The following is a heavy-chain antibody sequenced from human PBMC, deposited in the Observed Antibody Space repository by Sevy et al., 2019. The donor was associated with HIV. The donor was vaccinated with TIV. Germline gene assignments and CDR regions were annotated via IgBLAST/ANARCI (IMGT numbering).Heavy chain of an antibody. CDR1: GFTFSTYA. CDR3: AKDRVSGTYYTGDFYY. CDR2: ISYSGGST. V-gene: IGHV3-23*01. D-gene: IGHD3-10*01. Sequence: GGSLRLSCAASGFTFSTYAMTWVRQAPGKGLEWVSVISYSGGSTYYADSVRGQFTISRDNSKNTLYLQMNSLRVEDTAVYYCAKDRVSGTYYTGDFYYWGQGTLVTVSS. J-gene: IGHJ4*02.